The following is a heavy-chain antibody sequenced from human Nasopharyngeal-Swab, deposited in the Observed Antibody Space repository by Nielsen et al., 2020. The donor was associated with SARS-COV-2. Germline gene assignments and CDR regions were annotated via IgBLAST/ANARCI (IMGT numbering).Heavy chain of an antibody. Sequence: GGSLRLSCAASGLTFDDYAMHWVRQAPGKGLEWVSLISGDGGSTYYADSVKGRFTISRDNSKNSLYLQMNSLRTEDTALYYCAKDMKALGYDFWSGPLDYWGQGTLVTVSS. CDR1: GLTFDDYA. J-gene: IGHJ4*02. CDR3: AKDMKALGYDFWSGPLDY. CDR2: ISGDGGST. V-gene: IGHV3-43*02. D-gene: IGHD3-3*01.